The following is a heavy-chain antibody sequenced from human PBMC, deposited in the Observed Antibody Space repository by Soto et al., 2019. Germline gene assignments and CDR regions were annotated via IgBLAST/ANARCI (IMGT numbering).Heavy chain of an antibody. Sequence: EVQLLESGGGLVQPGGSLRLSCAASGFTFSSYAMSWVRQAPGKGLEWVSAISGSGGSTYYADSVKGRFTISRDSSKNTLYRQMNSLRAEDTAVYYCAAQGYSYGHYYYYYGMDVWGQGTTVTVSS. CDR2: ISGSGGST. D-gene: IGHD5-18*01. CDR3: AAQGYSYGHYYYYYGMDV. V-gene: IGHV3-23*01. J-gene: IGHJ6*02. CDR1: GFTFSSYA.